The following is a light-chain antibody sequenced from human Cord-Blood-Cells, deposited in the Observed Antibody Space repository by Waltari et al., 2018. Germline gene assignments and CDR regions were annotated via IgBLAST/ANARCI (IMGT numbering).Light chain of an antibody. V-gene: IGKV1-6*01. CDR1: QGIRND. J-gene: IGKJ4*01. Sequence: AIQMTQSPSSLSASVGDRVTITCRASQGIRNDLGWYQQKPGKAPKLLFYAAASLQSGVPSRFRGSGSVTAFTLNISILQPEDFATYYCLQDYNYPPTFGGGTKVEIK. CDR2: AAA. CDR3: LQDYNYPPT.